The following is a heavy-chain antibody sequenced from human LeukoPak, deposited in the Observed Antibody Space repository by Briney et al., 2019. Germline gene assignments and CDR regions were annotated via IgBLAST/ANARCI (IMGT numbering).Heavy chain of an antibody. CDR3: AKSEDFDY. J-gene: IGHJ4*02. CDR1: GFTFSSYT. Sequence: GGSLRLSCAASGFTFSSYTMSWVRQAPGKGLEWVSAITGGGVGTYYADSVKGRFTISRDNSRNTLYLQMNSLRADDTAVYYCAKSEDFDYWGQGTLVTDSS. CDR2: ITGGGVGT. V-gene: IGHV3-23*01.